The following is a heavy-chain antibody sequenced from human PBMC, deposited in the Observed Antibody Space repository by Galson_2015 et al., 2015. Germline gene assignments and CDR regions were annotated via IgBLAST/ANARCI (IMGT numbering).Heavy chain of an antibody. CDR1: GFTFSSYA. CDR2: ISGSGGST. J-gene: IGHJ4*02. Sequence: GSLRLSCAASGFTFSSYAMSWVRQAPGKGLEWVSAISGSGGSTYYADSVKGRFTISRDNSKNTLYLQMNSLRAEDTAVYYCAKTYYYDSSGYPFDYWGQGTLVTVSS. CDR3: AKTYYYDSSGYPFDY. D-gene: IGHD3-22*01. V-gene: IGHV3-23*01.